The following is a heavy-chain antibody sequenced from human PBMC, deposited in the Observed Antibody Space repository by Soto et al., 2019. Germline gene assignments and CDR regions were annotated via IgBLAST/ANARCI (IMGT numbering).Heavy chain of an antibody. CDR3: ARDKSGSYSIDY. CDR2: ISGGGGTM. V-gene: IGHV3-48*04. D-gene: IGHD1-26*01. J-gene: IGHJ4*02. Sequence: ESGGGLVQSGGSPRLTCAASGFTFNKYTMNWVRQAPGKGLEWLSYISGGGGTMFYADSVKGRVTISRDNAKNSLYLQMDSLRAEDTAVYYCARDKSGSYSIDYWGQGTLVTVSS. CDR1: GFTFNKYT.